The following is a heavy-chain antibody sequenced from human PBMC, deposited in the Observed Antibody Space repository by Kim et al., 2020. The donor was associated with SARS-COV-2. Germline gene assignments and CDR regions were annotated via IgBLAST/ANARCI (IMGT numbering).Heavy chain of an antibody. CDR1: GGSISSSAYY. V-gene: IGHV4-39*01. D-gene: IGHD5-18*01. Sequence: SETLSLTCTVSGGSISSSAYYWGWIRQPPGKGLEWIGSIYYSGSTYYNPSLKSRVTISVDTSKNQFSLKLSSVTAADTAVYYCARHTAMAPFDYWGQGT. CDR2: IYYSGST. CDR3: ARHTAMAPFDY. J-gene: IGHJ4*02.